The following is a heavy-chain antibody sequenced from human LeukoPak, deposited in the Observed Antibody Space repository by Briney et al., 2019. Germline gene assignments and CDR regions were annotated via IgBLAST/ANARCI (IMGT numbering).Heavy chain of an antibody. D-gene: IGHD6-13*01. CDR1: GFTFSDYY. Sequence: GGSLRLSCAASGFTFSDYYMSWIRQAPGKGLEWVSYISSSGSTIYYADSVKGRFTISRDNAKNSLYLQMNSLRAEDTAVYYCARGGYSSNWYLYYFDYWGQGTLVTVSS. V-gene: IGHV3-11*01. CDR2: ISSSGSTI. J-gene: IGHJ4*02. CDR3: ARGGYSSNWYLYYFDY.